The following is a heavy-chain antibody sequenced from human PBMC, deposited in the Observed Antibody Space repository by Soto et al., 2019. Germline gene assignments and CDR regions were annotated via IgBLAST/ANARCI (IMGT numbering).Heavy chain of an antibody. CDR3: ARADMYYDFWRGQSPTPHYDLLTGPMEV. CDR1: GYTFTGYY. J-gene: IGHJ6*04. D-gene: IGHD3-9*01. Sequence: QVQLVQSGAEVKKPGASVKVSCKASGYTFTGYYMHWVRQAPGQGLEWMGWVNPNSGGTNYAQKFQEVVPMTRDTSISTAYKELSRLRSDDTAVYYRARADMYYDFWRGQSPTPHYDLLTGPMEVWGKGTTVTVSS. CDR2: VNPNSGGT. V-gene: IGHV1-2*02.